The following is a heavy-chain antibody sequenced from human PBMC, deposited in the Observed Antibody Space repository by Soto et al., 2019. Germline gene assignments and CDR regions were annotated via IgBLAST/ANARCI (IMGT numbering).Heavy chain of an antibody. CDR2: IWYDGSNK. J-gene: IGHJ2*01. CDR1: GFTFSSYG. V-gene: IGHV3-33*01. D-gene: IGHD2-21*02. CDR3: ARDVMVTAMVMGYFDL. Sequence: QVQLVESGGGVVQPGRSLRLSCAASGFTFSSYGMHWVRQAPGKGLEWVAVIWYDGSNKYYADSVKGRFTISRDNSKNTLYLQMNSLRDEDTAVYYCARDVMVTAMVMGYFDLWGRGTLVTVSS.